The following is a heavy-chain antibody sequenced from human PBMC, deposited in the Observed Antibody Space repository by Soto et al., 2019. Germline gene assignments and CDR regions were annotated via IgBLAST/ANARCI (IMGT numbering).Heavy chain of an antibody. CDR3: ARNLSGYYYGMDL. V-gene: IGHV4-34*01. CDR2: INHSGST. J-gene: IGHJ6*02. Sequence: SETLCRTCAVYGGSFSGYFWNWVRQHRGKGLEWIGEINHSGSTKYNPSLKSRGTLSVDTSKNQFSLRVFSVTDADTAVYYCARNLSGYYYGMDLWVQATTVTVS. CDR1: GGSFSGYF.